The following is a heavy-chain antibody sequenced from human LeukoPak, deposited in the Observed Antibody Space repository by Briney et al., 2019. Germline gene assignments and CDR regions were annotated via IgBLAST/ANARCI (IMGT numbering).Heavy chain of an antibody. CDR2: IYYSGST. J-gene: IGHJ6*03. V-gene: IGHV4-39*01. CDR3: ARHRQGYSSSWYDGYYYYYMVV. D-gene: IGHD6-13*01. Sequence: SETLSLTCTVSGGSISSSSYYWGWIRQPPGKGLEWIGSIYYSGSTYYNPSLKSRVTISVDTSKNQFSLKLSSVTAADTAVYYCARHRQGYSSSWYDGYYYYYMVVWGKGTTVTVSS. CDR1: GGSISSSSYY.